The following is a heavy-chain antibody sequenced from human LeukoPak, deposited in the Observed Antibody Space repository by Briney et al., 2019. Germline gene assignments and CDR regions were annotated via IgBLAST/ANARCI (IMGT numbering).Heavy chain of an antibody. J-gene: IGHJ3*02. CDR3: ARGPYRVTMVRGGPGAFDI. Sequence: SETLSLTCAVYGGSFSGYYWSWIRRPPGKGLEWIGEINHSGSTNYNPSLKSRVTISVDTSKNQFSLKLSSVTAADTAVYYCARGPYRVTMVRGGPGAFDIWGQGTMVTVSS. D-gene: IGHD3-10*01. CDR2: INHSGST. V-gene: IGHV4-34*01. CDR1: GGSFSGYY.